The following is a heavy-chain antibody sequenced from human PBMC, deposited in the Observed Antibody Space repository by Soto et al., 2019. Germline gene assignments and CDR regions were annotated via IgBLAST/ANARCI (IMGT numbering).Heavy chain of an antibody. Sequence: ASVKVSCKTSGYTFSRYGISWVRQAPGQGLEWMGWISGYNGDTNYAQKVQGRVTMTIDTSTYTAYMELRSLTSDDTAIYYCAKNGQPPYYYYGMYVWGQGTTVTVSS. CDR2: ISGYNGDT. J-gene: IGHJ6*02. V-gene: IGHV1-18*01. CDR1: GYTFSRYG. CDR3: AKNGQPPYYYYGMYV. D-gene: IGHD2-8*01.